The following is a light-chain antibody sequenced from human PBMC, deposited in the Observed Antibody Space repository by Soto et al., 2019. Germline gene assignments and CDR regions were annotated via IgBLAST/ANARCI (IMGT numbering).Light chain of an antibody. Sequence: EIVLTQSPATLSLFPGEGATLSCRASQGISRPFLAWYQQKPGQAPSLFIHGASSRATGIPGRFSGSGSGTDFTLTISRLEPEDFAVYYCGSDEWTFGQGTKVE. CDR1: QGISRPF. J-gene: IGKJ1*01. V-gene: IGKV3-20*01. CDR2: GAS. CDR3: GSDEWT.